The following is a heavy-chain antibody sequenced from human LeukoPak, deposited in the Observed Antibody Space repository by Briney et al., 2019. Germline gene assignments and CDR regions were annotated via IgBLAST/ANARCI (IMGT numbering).Heavy chain of an antibody. J-gene: IGHJ3*02. CDR2: ISGDGGST. CDR3: AKDTYYYDSSGPDI. Sequence: GGSLRLSCAASGLTFDDYAMHWVRHAPGKGLEWVSLISGDGGSTYYADSVKGRFTISRDNSKNSLYLQMNSLRTEDTALYYCAKDTYYYDSSGPDIWGQGTMVTVSS. D-gene: IGHD3-22*01. V-gene: IGHV3-43*02. CDR1: GLTFDDYA.